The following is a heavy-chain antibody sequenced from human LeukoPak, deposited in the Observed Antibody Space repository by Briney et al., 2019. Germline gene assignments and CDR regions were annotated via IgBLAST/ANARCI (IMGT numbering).Heavy chain of an antibody. CDR3: ARGNYFGGSDY. CDR2: INPSSGST. V-gene: IGHV1-46*01. J-gene: IGHJ4*02. D-gene: IGHD2/OR15-2a*01. Sequence: ASVKVSCKASGYTLTSYYMHWVRQAPGQGLEWMGIINPSSGSTSYAQKFQGRVTMTRDMSTSTVYMELSSLRSEDTAVYYCARGNYFGGSDYWGQGTLVTVSS. CDR1: GYTLTSYY.